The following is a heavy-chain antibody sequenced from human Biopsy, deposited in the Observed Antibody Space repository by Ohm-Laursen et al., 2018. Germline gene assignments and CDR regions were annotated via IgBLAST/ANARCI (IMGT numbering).Heavy chain of an antibody. Sequence: AASVKVSCNASGHTLTNPDISWVRQAPGQGLEWLGWINGYSISTNYAPKFQGRIIMTTDTSTSTVYMELRSLRSDDTAMYYCTTDRTGRALFDNWGQGSLVTVSS. D-gene: IGHD3/OR15-3a*01. CDR3: TTDRTGRALFDN. J-gene: IGHJ4*02. CDR2: INGYSIST. CDR1: GHTLTNPD. V-gene: IGHV1-18*01.